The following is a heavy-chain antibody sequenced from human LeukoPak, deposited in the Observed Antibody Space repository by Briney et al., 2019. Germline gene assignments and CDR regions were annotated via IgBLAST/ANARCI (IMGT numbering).Heavy chain of an antibody. CDR3: AKGSRGSSSSDY. D-gene: IGHD6-13*01. J-gene: IGHJ4*02. CDR2: MNPDNGNT. V-gene: IGHV1-8*01. Sequence: ASVKVSCKTSGYRFTIFDINWVRQAPGQGLEWMGWMNPDNGNTGYAQKFQGRVSMSGDTSISTAFMVLSSLRSDDTAVYFCAKGSRGSSSSDYWGQGTLVTVSS. CDR1: GYRFTIFD.